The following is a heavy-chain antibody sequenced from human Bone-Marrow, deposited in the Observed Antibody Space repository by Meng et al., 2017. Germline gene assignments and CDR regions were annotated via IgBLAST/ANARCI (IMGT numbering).Heavy chain of an antibody. J-gene: IGHJ4*02. V-gene: IGHV4-34*01. D-gene: IGHD3-10*01. Sequence: GGARLSNATETLSPPRAVHGGAFSVYYWSWIRQPPGKGLAWIGEINHSGSTNYTPSLKRRVTISVDTSKNQFSLKLSSVTAADTAVYYCARGGVRGGIDYWGQGTLVTVSS. CDR1: GGAFSVYY. CDR2: INHSGST. CDR3: ARGGVRGGIDY.